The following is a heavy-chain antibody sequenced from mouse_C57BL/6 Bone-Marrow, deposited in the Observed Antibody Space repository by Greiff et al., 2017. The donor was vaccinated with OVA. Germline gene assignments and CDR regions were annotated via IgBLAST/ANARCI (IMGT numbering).Heavy chain of an antibody. D-gene: IGHD1-1*01. CDR1: GYTFTGYW. CDR3: ARENYGSSYGYFDV. CDR2: IYPGGGYT. Sequence: QVQLQQSGAELMKPGASVKLSCKATGYTFTGYWIGWAKQRPGHGLEWIGDIYPGGGYTNYNEKFKGKATLTADKSSSTAYMQFSSLTSEDSAIYYCARENYGSSYGYFDVWGTGTTVTVSS. V-gene: IGHV1-63*01. J-gene: IGHJ1*03.